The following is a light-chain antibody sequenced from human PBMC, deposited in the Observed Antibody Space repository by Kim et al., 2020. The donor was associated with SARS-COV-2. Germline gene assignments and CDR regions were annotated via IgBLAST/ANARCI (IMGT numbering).Light chain of an antibody. CDR1: QSISGW. J-gene: IGKJ2*04. CDR2: KAS. CDR3: QQFHTYCS. V-gene: IGKV1-5*03. Sequence: DIQMTQSPSTLSASVGDRVTITCRASQSISGWLAWYQQKPGKAPKLLIYKASSLESGVPSRFGGSGSGTEFTLTISSLQPDDFATYYCQQFHTYCSFGQGTKLEIK.